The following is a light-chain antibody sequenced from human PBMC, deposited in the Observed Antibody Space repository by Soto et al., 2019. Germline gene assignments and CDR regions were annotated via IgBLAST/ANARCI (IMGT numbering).Light chain of an antibody. V-gene: IGLV2-18*02. CDR1: SSDVGSYNR. CDR2: EVS. J-gene: IGLJ1*01. CDR3: SSYTSSSTYV. Sequence: QSALTQPPSVSGSPGQSVTISCTGTSSDVGSYNRVSWYQQPPGTAPKLMIYEVSNRPSGVPDRFSGSKSGNTASLTISGLQAEDEAEEYCSSYTSSSTYVFGTGTKVTVL.